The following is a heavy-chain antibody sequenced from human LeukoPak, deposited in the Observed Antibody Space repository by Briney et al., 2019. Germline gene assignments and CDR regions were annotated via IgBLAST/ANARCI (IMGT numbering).Heavy chain of an antibody. Sequence: SDTLSLTCTVSGGSFTRYYWNWIRQPPGKGLEWVGYIYNSGTTNYSPSLKSRVTLSVDTSKNQFSLKLSSVTAADTAVYYCARDLGGQWLVVDCWGQGTLVTVSP. J-gene: IGHJ4*02. V-gene: IGHV4-59*12. CDR2: IYNSGTT. D-gene: IGHD6-19*01. CDR1: GGSFTRYY. CDR3: ARDLGGQWLVVDC.